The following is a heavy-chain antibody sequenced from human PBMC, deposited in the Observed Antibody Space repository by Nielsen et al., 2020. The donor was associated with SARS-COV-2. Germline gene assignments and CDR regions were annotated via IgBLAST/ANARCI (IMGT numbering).Heavy chain of an antibody. J-gene: IGHJ4*02. CDR2: FDPEDGET. CDR3: AKVGGANDYFDY. CDR1: GFTLTELS. D-gene: IGHD3-16*01. V-gene: IGHV1-24*01. Sequence: ASVKVSCKVSGFTLTELSMHWVRQAPGKGFEWMGGFDPEDGETIYAQKFQGRVTMTEDTSTDTAYMELSSLRSEDTALYYCAKVGGANDYFDYWGQGTLVTVSS.